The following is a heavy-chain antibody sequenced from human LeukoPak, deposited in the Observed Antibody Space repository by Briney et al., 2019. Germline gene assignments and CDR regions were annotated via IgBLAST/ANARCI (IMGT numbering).Heavy chain of an antibody. D-gene: IGHD1-26*01. J-gene: IGHJ4*02. CDR3: ARRLGATDY. CDR2: IYYSGST. CDR1: GGSISSYY. V-gene: IGHV4-59*01. Sequence: SETLSLTCTVSGGSISSYYWSWIRQPPGKGLEWIGYIYYSGSTNYNPSLKSRVTISVDTSKNQFSLKLSSVTAADTAVYYCARRLGATDYWGQGTLVTVSS.